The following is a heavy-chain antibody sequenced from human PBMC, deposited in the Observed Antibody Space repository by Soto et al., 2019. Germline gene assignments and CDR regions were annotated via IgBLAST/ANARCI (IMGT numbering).Heavy chain of an antibody. Sequence: EVQLVESGGGLVQPGGSLILSCAASGFTFSSYSMNWVRQAPGKGLEWVSYISSSSSTIYYADSVKGRFTISRDNAKNSLYLQMNSLRDEDTAVYYCARTLGHSSGWYELNWFDPWGQGTLVTVSS. CDR1: GFTFSSYS. J-gene: IGHJ5*02. CDR2: ISSSSSTI. CDR3: ARTLGHSSGWYELNWFDP. D-gene: IGHD6-19*01. V-gene: IGHV3-48*02.